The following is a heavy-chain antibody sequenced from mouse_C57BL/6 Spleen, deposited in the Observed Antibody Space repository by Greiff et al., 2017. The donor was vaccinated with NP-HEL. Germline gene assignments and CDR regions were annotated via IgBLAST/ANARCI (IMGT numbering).Heavy chain of an antibody. CDR3: ARNDYDSYFDY. V-gene: IGHV1-42*01. Sequence: DVQLQESGPELVKPGASVKISCKASGYSFTGYYMNWVKQSPEKSLEWIGEINPSTGGTTYNQKFKAKATLTVDKSSSTAYMQLKSLTSEDSAVYYCARNDYDSYFDYWGQGTTLTVSS. CDR2: INPSTGGT. J-gene: IGHJ2*01. D-gene: IGHD2-4*01. CDR1: GYSFTGYY.